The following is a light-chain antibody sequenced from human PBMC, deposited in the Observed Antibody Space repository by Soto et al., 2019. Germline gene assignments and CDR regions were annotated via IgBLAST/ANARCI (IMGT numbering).Light chain of an antibody. Sequence: EIVLTQSPGTLSLSPGERATLSCRASQSVSNYLAWYQQKPGQSPRLLIYDASNRATGIPARFSGSGSGTIFTLTVSSLEPEDFAVYYCQHRSNRGTFGQGTKVDIK. J-gene: IGKJ1*01. CDR2: DAS. V-gene: IGKV3-11*01. CDR3: QHRSNRGT. CDR1: QSVSNY.